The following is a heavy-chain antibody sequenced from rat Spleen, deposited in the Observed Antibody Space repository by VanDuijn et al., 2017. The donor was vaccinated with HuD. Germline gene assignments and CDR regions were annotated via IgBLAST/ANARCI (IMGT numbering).Heavy chain of an antibody. D-gene: IGHD1-4*01. CDR2: ITNTGGST. V-gene: IGHV5-29*01. J-gene: IGHJ2*01. CDR1: GFTFSNYG. CDR3: ATAGSRVSRFAY. Sequence: EVQLVESGGGLVQPGRSLKLSCAASGFTFSNYGMAWVRQAPTKGLEWVASITNTGGSTYYRDSVKGRFTISRDNAKSTLYLQIDSLRSEDTATYYCATAGSRVSRFAYWGQGVMVTVSS.